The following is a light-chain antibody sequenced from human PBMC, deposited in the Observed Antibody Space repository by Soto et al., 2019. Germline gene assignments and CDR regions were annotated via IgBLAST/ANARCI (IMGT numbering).Light chain of an antibody. J-gene: IGKJ5*01. V-gene: IGKV3-20*01. CDR2: GAS. CDR1: QFTNGKY. CDR3: QHFGSSHPVT. Sequence: DIWLTQAPDNLSLSPGESATLSCRVSQFTNGKYVAWYRQRHCLPPRLLVYGASKRAPGIPDRFSGSGSGSEFTLTISAVEPEDFAVYFCQHFGSSHPVTFGHGTRLEIK.